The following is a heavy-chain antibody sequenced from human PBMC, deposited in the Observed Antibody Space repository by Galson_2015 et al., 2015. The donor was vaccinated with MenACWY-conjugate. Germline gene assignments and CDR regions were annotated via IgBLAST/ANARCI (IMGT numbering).Heavy chain of an antibody. CDR2: IYPGDSDT. D-gene: IGHD1-26*01. Sequence: QSGAEVKKPGESLKISCKGSGYSFTSYWIGWVRQMPGKGLEWMGIIYPGDSDTRYSPSFQGQVTISADKSISTAYLQWSSLKASDTAMYYCARLGDLPGDLPPYYYYYYMDVWGKGTTVTVSS. CDR1: GYSFTSYW. V-gene: IGHV5-51*03. CDR3: ARLGDLPGDLPPYYYYYYMDV. J-gene: IGHJ6*03.